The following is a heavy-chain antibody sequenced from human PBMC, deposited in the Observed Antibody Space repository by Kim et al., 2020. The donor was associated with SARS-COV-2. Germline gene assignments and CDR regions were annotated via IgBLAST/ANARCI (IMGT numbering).Heavy chain of an antibody. CDR2: ISGSGGST. D-gene: IGHD3-10*01. J-gene: IGHJ4*02. CDR1: GFTFSSYA. V-gene: IGHV3-23*01. Sequence: GGSLRLSCAASGFTFSSYAMSWVRQAPGKGLEWVSAISGSGGSTYYADSVKGRFTISRDNSKNTLYLQMNSLRAEDTAVYYCAKYYGSGSYLPVVAGVSDYWGQRTLVTVSS. CDR3: AKYYGSGSYLPVVAGVSDY.